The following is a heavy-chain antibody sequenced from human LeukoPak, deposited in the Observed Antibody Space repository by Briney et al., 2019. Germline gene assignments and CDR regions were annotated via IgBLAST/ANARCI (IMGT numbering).Heavy chain of an antibody. D-gene: IGHD1-26*01. CDR2: ISSSSSTI. J-gene: IGHJ4*02. CDR1: GFTFSSYS. CDR3: AKPTRGSGSFLIEY. Sequence: GGSLRLSCAASGFTFSSYSMNWVRQAPGKGLEWVSYISSSSSTIYYADSVKGRFTISRDNAKNSLYLQMNSLRAEDTAVYYCAKPTRGSGSFLIEYWGQGTLVTVSS. V-gene: IGHV3-48*01.